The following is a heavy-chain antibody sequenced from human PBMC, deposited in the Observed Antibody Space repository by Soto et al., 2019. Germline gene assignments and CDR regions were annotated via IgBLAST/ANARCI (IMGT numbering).Heavy chain of an antibody. CDR1: GFNFDDHA. J-gene: IGHJ5*02. V-gene: IGHV3-9*01. CDR2: ISWNSVTI. D-gene: IGHD1-26*01. Sequence: PGGSLRLSCAASGFNFDDHAMHWVRQAPGKGLEWVSGISWNSVTINYADSVKGRFTISRDNAKRTLHLQMNSLRPEDTAIYYCVRYTGSQPRAGWFDPWGQGTLVTVSS. CDR3: VRYTGSQPRAGWFDP.